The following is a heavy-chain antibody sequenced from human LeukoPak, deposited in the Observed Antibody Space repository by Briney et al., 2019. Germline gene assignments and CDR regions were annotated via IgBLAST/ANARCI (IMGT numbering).Heavy chain of an antibody. V-gene: IGHV4-34*01. Sequence: SETLSLTCAVYGGSFSGYYWSWIRQPPGKGLEWIGEINHSGSTNYNPSLKSRVTISVDTSKNQFSPKLSSVTAADTAVYYCAREVKRSGYYYGSGTFGLTQNWFDPWGQGTLVTVSS. CDR2: INHSGST. D-gene: IGHD3-10*01. CDR3: AREVKRSGYYYGSGTFGLTQNWFDP. J-gene: IGHJ5*02. CDR1: GGSFSGYY.